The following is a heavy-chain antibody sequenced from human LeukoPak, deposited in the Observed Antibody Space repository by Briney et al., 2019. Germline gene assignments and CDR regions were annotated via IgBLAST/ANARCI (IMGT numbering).Heavy chain of an antibody. CDR3: ARPGLEGGNSPYYFDY. CDR2: IYPGDSDT. Sequence: PGESLKISCKGSGYRFSTYWIGWVRQMPGKGLGWMGIIYPGDSDTRYSPSFQGQVTISADKSISIAYLQWSTLKASDSAMYYCARPGLEGGNSPYYFDYWGQGTLVTVSS. J-gene: IGHJ4*02. V-gene: IGHV5-51*01. D-gene: IGHD4-23*01. CDR1: GYRFSTYW.